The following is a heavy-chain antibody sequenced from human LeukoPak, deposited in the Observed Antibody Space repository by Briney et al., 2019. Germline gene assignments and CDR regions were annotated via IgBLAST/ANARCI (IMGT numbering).Heavy chain of an antibody. CDR3: ARVSQWLDSGSNYYYYGTDV. CDR1: GYTFTGYY. J-gene: IGHJ6*02. V-gene: IGHV1-18*04. CDR2: ISAYNGNT. Sequence: GASVKVSCKASGYTFTGYYMHWVRQAPGQGLEWMGWISAYNGNTNYAQKLQGRVTMTTDTSTSTAYMELRSLRSDDTAVYYCARVSQWLDSGSNYYYYGTDVWGQGTTVTVSS. D-gene: IGHD6-19*01.